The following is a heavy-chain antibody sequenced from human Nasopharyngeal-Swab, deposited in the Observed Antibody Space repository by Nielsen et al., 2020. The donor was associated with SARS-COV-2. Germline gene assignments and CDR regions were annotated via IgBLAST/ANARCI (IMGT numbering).Heavy chain of an antibody. V-gene: IGHV3-9*01. CDR1: GFTFDDYA. Sequence: GGSLRLSCAASGFTFDDYAMHWVRQAPGKGLEWVSGISWNSGSIGYADSVKGRFTISRDNAKNSLYLQMNSLRAEDTALYYCHSGGVIVSSDHDAFDIWGQGTMVTVSS. J-gene: IGHJ3*02. D-gene: IGHD3-16*02. CDR3: HSGGVIVSSDHDAFDI. CDR2: ISWNSGSI.